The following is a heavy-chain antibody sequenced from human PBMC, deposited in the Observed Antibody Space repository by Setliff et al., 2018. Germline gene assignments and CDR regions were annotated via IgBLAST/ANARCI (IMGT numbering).Heavy chain of an antibody. Sequence: ASVKVSCKASGYPFTNYGITWVRQAPGQGLEWLGWISTYNINTNYAQKLQDRVTMTTDTSTSTAYMELRSLRSDDTAVYYCARRNFYYDSSGFALYYYYVDVWGKGTTVTVS. CDR1: GYPFTNYG. J-gene: IGHJ6*03. CDR2: ISTYNINT. CDR3: ARRNFYYDSSGFALYYYYVDV. D-gene: IGHD3-22*01. V-gene: IGHV1-18*01.